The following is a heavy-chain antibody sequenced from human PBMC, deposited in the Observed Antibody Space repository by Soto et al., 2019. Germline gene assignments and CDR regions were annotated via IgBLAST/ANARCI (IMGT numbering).Heavy chain of an antibody. V-gene: IGHV3-49*03. CDR2: IRSKAYGGTT. CDR3: TSADYSNFDFDY. Sequence: GGSLRLSCTASGFTFGDYAMSWFRQAPGKGLEWVGFIRSKAYGGTTEYAASVKGRFTISRDDSKSIAYLQMNSLKTEDTAVYYCTSADYSNFDFDYWGQGTLVTVSS. J-gene: IGHJ4*02. D-gene: IGHD4-4*01. CDR1: GFTFGDYA.